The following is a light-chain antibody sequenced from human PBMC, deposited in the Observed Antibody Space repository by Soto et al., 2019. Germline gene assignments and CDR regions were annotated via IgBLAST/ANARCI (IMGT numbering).Light chain of an antibody. V-gene: IGKV3-15*01. CDR1: RSAKTN. Sequence: DIVMTQSPATLSVSPGDTASLSYRASRSAKTNVVWYQYKPGQSPSVLFYGSSIWAAGVPDRFGGSGTGTEFVRTNCGLHADNLAVYYCHQYHMWPSWTFGQGTKVEMK. J-gene: IGKJ1*01. CDR2: GSS. CDR3: HQYHMWPSWT.